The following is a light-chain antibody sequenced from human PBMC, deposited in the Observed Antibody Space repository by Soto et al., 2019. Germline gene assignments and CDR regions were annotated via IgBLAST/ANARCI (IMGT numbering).Light chain of an antibody. CDR3: QQYNNSPS. CDR1: QSVSSN. V-gene: IGKV3-15*01. Sequence: EIVMTQSPATLSLSPGERATLSCRASQSVSSNLAWYQQKPGQAPRLLIYGASTRATGIPARISGSGSRTEFTLTISRLQSEDFAVYYCQQYNNSPSFGGGTKVEIK. CDR2: GAS. J-gene: IGKJ4*01.